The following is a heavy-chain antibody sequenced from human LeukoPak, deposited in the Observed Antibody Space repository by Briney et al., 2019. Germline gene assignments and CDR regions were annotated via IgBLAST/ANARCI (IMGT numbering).Heavy chain of an antibody. D-gene: IGHD6-13*01. CDR3: ARGHSSSWYNWLDP. CDR1: GFTFSDYY. Sequence: GGSLRLSCAASGFTFSDYYMSWIRQAPGKGLEWVSYISSSGSTIYYADSVKGRFTISRDNAKNSLYLQMNSLRAEDTAVYYCARGHSSSWYNWLDPWGQGTLVTVSS. J-gene: IGHJ5*02. V-gene: IGHV3-11*01. CDR2: ISSSGSTI.